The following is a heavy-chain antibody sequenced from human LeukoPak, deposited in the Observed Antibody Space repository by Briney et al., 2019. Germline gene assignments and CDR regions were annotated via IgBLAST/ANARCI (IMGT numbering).Heavy chain of an antibody. CDR2: IDPSDSYT. CDR1: GYSFTSYW. CDR3: ARHLQSSSDFDY. D-gene: IGHD6-6*01. V-gene: IGHV5-10-1*01. Sequence: GESLKISCKGSGYSFTSYWISWVRQMPGKGLEWMGRIDPSDSYTNYSPSFQGHVTISADKSISTAYLQWSSLKASDTAMYYCARHLQSSSDFDYWGQGTLVTVSS. J-gene: IGHJ4*02.